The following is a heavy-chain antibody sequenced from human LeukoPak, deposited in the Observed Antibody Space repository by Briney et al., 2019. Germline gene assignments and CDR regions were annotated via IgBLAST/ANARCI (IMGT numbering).Heavy chain of an antibody. CDR3: ARVLDDSSGYDDY. J-gene: IGHJ4*02. CDR1: GFTFSSYA. CDR2: ISGSGGST. V-gene: IGHV3-23*01. D-gene: IGHD3-22*01. Sequence: GGSLRLSCAASGFTFSSYAMSWVRQAPGKGLEWVSAISGSGGSTYYADSVKGRFTISRDNAKNSLYLQMNSLRAEDTAVYYCARVLDDSSGYDDYWGQGTLVTVSS.